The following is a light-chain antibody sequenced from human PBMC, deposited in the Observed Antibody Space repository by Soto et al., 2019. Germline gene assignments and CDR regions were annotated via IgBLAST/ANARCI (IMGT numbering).Light chain of an antibody. CDR3: SLPSNSPPP. CDR2: AAS. J-gene: IGKJ4*01. V-gene: IGKV1-6*01. CDR1: HGIKND. Sequence: AIQMTQSPSSLSASIGDRVTITCRASHGIKNDLGWYQQKPGKAPKLLIYAASSLQSGVPSRFSGSGSGTDFTLTFSSLQREEFGENVFSLPSNSPPPIAGGTKVDIK.